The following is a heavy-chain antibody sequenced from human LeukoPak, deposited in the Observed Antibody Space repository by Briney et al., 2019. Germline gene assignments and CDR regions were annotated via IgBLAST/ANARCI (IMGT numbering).Heavy chain of an antibody. CDR3: ARDRGTTGYYYLDS. Sequence: SETLSLTCSVSGGPITEYYWSWIRQPPGKGLEWMRYIYHTGSTNYSPSLKSRLTMSVDASRNQFSLKLVSVTAADTGVYYCARDRGTTGYYYLDSWGQGILVTVSS. CDR2: IYHTGST. V-gene: IGHV4-59*01. J-gene: IGHJ4*02. CDR1: GGPITEYY. D-gene: IGHD1-26*01.